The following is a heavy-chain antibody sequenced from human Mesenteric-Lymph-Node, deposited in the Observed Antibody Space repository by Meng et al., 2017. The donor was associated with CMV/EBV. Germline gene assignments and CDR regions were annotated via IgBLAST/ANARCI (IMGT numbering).Heavy chain of an antibody. CDR2: ISYTGNT. V-gene: IGHV4-59*01. J-gene: IGHJ6*02. CDR1: GGSINNYY. D-gene: IGHD2-2*01. CDR3: ARVRSSSTWDYYYGMDV. Sequence: SETLSLTCTVSGGSINNYYWSWIRQPPGKGLEWIGYISYTGNTNYNPSLKSRVTISVDRSKNQFSLKLNSVTAAGTAIYYCARVRSSSTWDYYYGMDVWGQGTMVTVSS.